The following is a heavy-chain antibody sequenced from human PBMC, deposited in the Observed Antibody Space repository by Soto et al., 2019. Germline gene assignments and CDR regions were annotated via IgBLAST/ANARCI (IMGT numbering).Heavy chain of an antibody. D-gene: IGHD3-16*01. CDR3: SSGGTFKPFDP. Sequence: QVQLVQSGPEVKEPGSSVKVSCKTSGGTFSSYSLNWVRQAPGQGLEWMGVITPLYGTKNYAQRFRGRVTFAADESTITVFMELTLATSDDTAAHFSSSGGTFKPFDPRGQGTLITVSS. V-gene: IGHV1-69*12. CDR2: ITPLYGTK. CDR1: GGTFSSYS. J-gene: IGHJ5*02.